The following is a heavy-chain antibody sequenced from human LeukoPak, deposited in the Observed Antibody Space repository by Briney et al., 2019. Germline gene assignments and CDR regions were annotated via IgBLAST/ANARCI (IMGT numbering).Heavy chain of an antibody. CDR3: ARGYSSSWYSDAFDI. J-gene: IGHJ3*02. D-gene: IGHD6-13*01. Sequence: SETLSLTCTVSGGSISSGSYYWSWIRQPAGKGLEWIGRIYTSGSTNYNPSLKSRVTISVDTSKNQFSLKLSSVTAADTAVYYCARGYSSSWYSDAFDIWGQGTMVTVSS. V-gene: IGHV4-61*02. CDR1: GGSISSGSYY. CDR2: IYTSGST.